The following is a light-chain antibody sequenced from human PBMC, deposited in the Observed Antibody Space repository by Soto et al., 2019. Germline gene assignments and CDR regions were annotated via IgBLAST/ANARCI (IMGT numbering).Light chain of an antibody. J-gene: IGKJ4*01. CDR2: GAS. V-gene: IGKV1-33*01. CDR1: QDISNY. CDR3: QQSHSLLRT. Sequence: DIQMTQSPSSLSASVGDRVTITCQASQDISNYLNWYQQKPGKAPKLLIYGASNLETGVPSRFSGSGSGTDFTFSISSLQPEVIATYYCQQSHSLLRTFGGGTKVEIK.